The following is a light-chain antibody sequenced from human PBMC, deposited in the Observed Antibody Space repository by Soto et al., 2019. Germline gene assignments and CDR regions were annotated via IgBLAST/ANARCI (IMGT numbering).Light chain of an antibody. CDR3: QQYSRSPIT. Sequence: EIVLTQSPGTLSLSPGERATLSCRASQSVSSSYLAWYQQKPGQAPRLLISGASSRATGIPDRFSGSGSGTDFTLTITRLEPEDFGVYYCQQYSRSPITFGQGTRLEIK. V-gene: IGKV3-20*01. CDR2: GAS. CDR1: QSVSSSY. J-gene: IGKJ5*01.